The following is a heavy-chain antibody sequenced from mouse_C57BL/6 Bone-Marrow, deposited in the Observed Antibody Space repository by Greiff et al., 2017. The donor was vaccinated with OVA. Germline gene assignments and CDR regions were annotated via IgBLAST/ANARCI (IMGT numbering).Heavy chain of an antibody. CDR2: IDPSDSYT. CDR3: ARGGYPWFAY. V-gene: IGHV1-59*01. Sequence: VQLQQPGAELVRPGTSVKLSCKASGYTFTSYWLHWVKQRPGQGLEWIGVIDPSDSYTNYNQKFKGKATLTVDTSSSTAYMQLSSLTSEDSAVYYCARGGYPWFAYWGQGTLVTVSA. D-gene: IGHD2-14*01. J-gene: IGHJ3*01. CDR1: GYTFTSYW.